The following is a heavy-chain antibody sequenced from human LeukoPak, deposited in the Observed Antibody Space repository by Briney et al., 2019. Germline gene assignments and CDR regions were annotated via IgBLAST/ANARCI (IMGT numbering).Heavy chain of an antibody. J-gene: IGHJ3*02. CDR1: GFTFSSYS. Sequence: GGSLRLSCAASGFTFSSYSMNWVRQAPGKGLEWVSSISSSSSYIYYADSVKGRFTISRDNAKNSLYLQMNSLRAEDTAVYYCAKTFYEWYAFDIWGQGTMVTVSS. CDR2: ISSSSSYI. D-gene: IGHD2/OR15-2a*01. V-gene: IGHV3-21*04. CDR3: AKTFYEWYAFDI.